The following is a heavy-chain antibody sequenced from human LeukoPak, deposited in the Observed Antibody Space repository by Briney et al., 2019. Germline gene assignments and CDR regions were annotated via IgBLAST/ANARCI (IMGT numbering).Heavy chain of an antibody. J-gene: IGHJ5*02. V-gene: IGHV4-39*07. Sequence: SETLSLTCTVSGGSISSSSYYWGWFRQPPGKGLEWIGSIYYSGSTYYNPSLKSRVTISVDTSKNQFSLKLSSVTAADTAVYYCARDLGRFLEWLLSSGSGFDPWGQGTLVTVSS. CDR1: GGSISSSSYY. CDR3: ARDLGRFLEWLLSSGSGFDP. CDR2: IYYSGST. D-gene: IGHD3-3*01.